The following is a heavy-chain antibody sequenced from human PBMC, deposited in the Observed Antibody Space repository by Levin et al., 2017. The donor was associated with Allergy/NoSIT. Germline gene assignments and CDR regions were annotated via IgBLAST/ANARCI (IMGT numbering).Heavy chain of an antibody. D-gene: IGHD3-10*01. CDR2: IYPSGST. CDR1: GGSISSGSYY. CDR3: ARDYSGSGSQGFDP. J-gene: IGHJ5*02. Sequence: SCTVSGGSISSGSYYWSWIRQPAGKGLEWIGRIYPSGSTNYNPSLKSRVTISVATSKNQFSLKLSSVTAADTAVYYCARDYSGSGSQGFDPWGQGTLVTVSS. V-gene: IGHV4-61*02.